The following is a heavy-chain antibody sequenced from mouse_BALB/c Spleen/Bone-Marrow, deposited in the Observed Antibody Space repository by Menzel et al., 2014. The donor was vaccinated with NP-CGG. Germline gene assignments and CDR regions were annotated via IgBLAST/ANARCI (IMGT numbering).Heavy chain of an antibody. Sequence: EVMLVESGGGLVQPGGSRKLSCAASGFTFSSFGMHWVRQAPETGLEWVAYISSGSSTIYYADTVKGRFTISRDNPKNTLFLQMTSLRSEDTAMYYCAGEGLLPIDYWGQGTTLTVSS. J-gene: IGHJ2*01. D-gene: IGHD1-1*01. V-gene: IGHV5-17*02. CDR2: ISSGSSTI. CDR1: GFTFSSFG. CDR3: AGEGLLPIDY.